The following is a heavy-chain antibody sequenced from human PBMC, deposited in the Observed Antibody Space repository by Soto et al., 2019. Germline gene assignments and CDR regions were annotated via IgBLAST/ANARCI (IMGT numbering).Heavy chain of an antibody. CDR1: GFIFGSYT. D-gene: IGHD1-26*01. J-gene: IGHJ4*02. CDR3: AKAQWEGGFDA. CDR2: ISGSGGHT. V-gene: IGHV3-23*01. Sequence: EVQLLESGGGLVQPGGSLRLSCAASGFIFGSYTMNWVRQAPGKGLEWVAAISGSGGHTYFADSVKGRFTISRDNSKDTLYLQMNSLTAEDTAVYYCAKAQWEGGFDAWGQGTLVTASS.